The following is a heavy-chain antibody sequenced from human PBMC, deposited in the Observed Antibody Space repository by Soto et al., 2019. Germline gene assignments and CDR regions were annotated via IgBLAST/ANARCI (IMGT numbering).Heavy chain of an antibody. CDR2: IYYSGST. CDR3: ARDRGSSGYYTIDP. D-gene: IGHD3-22*01. J-gene: IGHJ5*02. V-gene: IGHV4-59*01. CDR1: GGSISSYY. Sequence: SETLSLTCTVSGGSISSYYWSWIRQPPGKGLEWIGYIYYSGSTNYNPSLKSRVTISVDTSKNQFSLKLSSVTAADTAVYYCARDRGSSGYYTIDPWGQGTLVTVSS.